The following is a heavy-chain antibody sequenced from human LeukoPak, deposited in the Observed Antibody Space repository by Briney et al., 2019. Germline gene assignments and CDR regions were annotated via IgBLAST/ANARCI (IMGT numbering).Heavy chain of an antibody. D-gene: IGHD2-21*02. CDR2: IYYDGST. CDR1: GGSISSSTYY. CDR3: TRHGLAYCGGDCSFDH. Sequence: SETLSLTCTVSGGSISSSTYYWGWIRQPPGKGLEWIGSIYYDGSTNYNPSLKSRVTISVDTSKDQFSLKLASVTAADTVMYYCTRHGLAYCGGDCSFDHWGQGTLVTVSS. J-gene: IGHJ4*02. V-gene: IGHV4-39*01.